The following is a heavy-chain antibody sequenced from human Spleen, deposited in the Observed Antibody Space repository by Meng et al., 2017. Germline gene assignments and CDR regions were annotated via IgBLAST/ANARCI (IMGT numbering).Heavy chain of an antibody. D-gene: IGHD3-16*01. CDR2: ISYDGSNK. CDR1: GFTFSGYA. Sequence: GESLKISCAASGFTFSGYAMHWVRQAPGKGLEWVAVISYDGSNKFYADSVKGRFTISRDNSKNTVFLQINSLRVEDTAVYYCARSPIDKYDLSALPLDYWGQGTLVTVSS. CDR3: ARSPIDKYDLSALPLDY. J-gene: IGHJ4*02. V-gene: IGHV3-30*14.